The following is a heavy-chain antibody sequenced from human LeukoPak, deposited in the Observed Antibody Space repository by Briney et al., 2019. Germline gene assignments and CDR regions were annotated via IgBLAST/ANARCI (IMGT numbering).Heavy chain of an antibody. CDR2: IYYSGST. J-gene: IGHJ3*02. CDR3: ARSDYHNSGSHTVFDAFDI. V-gene: IGHV4-59*01. CDR1: GGSISSYY. Sequence: SETLSLTCTVSGGSISSYYWSWIRQPSGKGLEWIGYIYYSGSTNYNPSLKSRVTISVDTSKNQFSLKLSSVTAADTAVYYCARSDYHNSGSHTVFDAFDIWGQGTRVTVSS. D-gene: IGHD3-10*01.